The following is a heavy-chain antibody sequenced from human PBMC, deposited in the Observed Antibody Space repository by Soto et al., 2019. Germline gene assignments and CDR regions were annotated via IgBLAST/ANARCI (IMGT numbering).Heavy chain of an antibody. V-gene: IGHV3-23*01. Sequence: PGGSLRLSCAGSGFSFSNYAMNWVRQAPGKGLEWVSGISGSGGSIYYADSVKGRFTISRDNSKNTLYLQMNSLRAEDTAVYYCAKDLPDPGYYWGQGTLVTVSS. J-gene: IGHJ4*02. CDR3: AKDLPDPGYY. CDR2: ISGSGGSI. CDR1: GFSFSNYA.